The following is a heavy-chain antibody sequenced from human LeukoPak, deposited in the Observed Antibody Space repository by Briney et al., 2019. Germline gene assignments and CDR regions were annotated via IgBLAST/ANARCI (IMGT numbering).Heavy chain of an antibody. CDR3: ATSDQIIMMDAFDI. J-gene: IGHJ3*02. V-gene: IGHV3-20*04. Sequence: PGGSLRLSCAASGSTVEHYGMSWVRQAPGKGPEWVSGITWDGAKTGYADSVKGRFTISRDNAKKSLFVQMNSLRAEDTALYYCATSDQIIMMDAFDIRGQGTMVTVSS. CDR1: GSTVEHYG. D-gene: IGHD3-16*01. CDR2: ITWDGAKT.